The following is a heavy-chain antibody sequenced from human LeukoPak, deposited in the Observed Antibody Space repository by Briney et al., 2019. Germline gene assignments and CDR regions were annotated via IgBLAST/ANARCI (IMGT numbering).Heavy chain of an antibody. CDR3: ARGGYSYGSDSYAFDI. CDR2: INPSGGST. CDR1: GYSFTSYW. Sequence: GESLKISCKGSGYSFTSYWIGWVRQAPGQGLEWMGIINPSGGSTSYAQKFQGRVTMTRDTSISTAYMELSRLRSDDTAVYYCARGGYSYGSDSYAFDIWGQGTMVTVSS. J-gene: IGHJ3*02. V-gene: IGHV1-46*01. D-gene: IGHD5-18*01.